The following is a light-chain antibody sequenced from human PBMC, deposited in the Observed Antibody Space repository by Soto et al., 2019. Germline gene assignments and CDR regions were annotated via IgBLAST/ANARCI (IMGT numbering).Light chain of an antibody. CDR3: RPYNNCPLT. CDR2: AKP. CDR1: QGIGDT. Sequence: EVVVTQSPATLSVSPGEXVTLSCRASQGIGDTLAWYQPKPGKTPRILIYAKPKSENGVHERLSGSRSGLEFKLTTTILESEEFEMYDCRPYNNCPLTFGGG. J-gene: IGKJ4*02. V-gene: IGKV3D-15*03.